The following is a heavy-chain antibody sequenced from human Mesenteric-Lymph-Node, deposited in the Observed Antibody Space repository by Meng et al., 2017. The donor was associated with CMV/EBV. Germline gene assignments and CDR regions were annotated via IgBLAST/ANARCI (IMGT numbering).Heavy chain of an antibody. D-gene: IGHD3-16*01. CDR2: ISSSGSTI. J-gene: IGHJ6*02. CDR3: AGGGQYYGMDF. Sequence: GGSLRLSCAASGFTFSSYEMNWVRQAPGKGLEWVSYISSSGSTIYYADSVKGRFTISRDNAKNSLYLQMNSLRAEDTAVYYCAGGGQYYGMDFWGRGTTVTVSS. V-gene: IGHV3-48*03. CDR1: GFTFSSYE.